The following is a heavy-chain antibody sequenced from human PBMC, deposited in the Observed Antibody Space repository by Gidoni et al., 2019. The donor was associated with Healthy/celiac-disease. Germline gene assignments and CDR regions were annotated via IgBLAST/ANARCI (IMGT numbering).Heavy chain of an antibody. CDR3: ARDQGYSGYDPDLGDY. Sequence: QVQLVEYGGGVVQPGRSLRLPCSASGFTFSSYAMHWVRQAPGKGLGWVAVISYDGSNKYYADSVKGRFTISRDNSKNTLYLQMNSLRAEDTAVYYCARDQGYSGYDPDLGDYWGQGTLVTVSS. J-gene: IGHJ4*02. D-gene: IGHD5-12*01. CDR1: GFTFSSYA. CDR2: ISYDGSNK. V-gene: IGHV3-30-3*01.